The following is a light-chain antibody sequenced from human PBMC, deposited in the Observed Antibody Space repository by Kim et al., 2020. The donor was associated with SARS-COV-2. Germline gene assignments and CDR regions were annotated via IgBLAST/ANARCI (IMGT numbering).Light chain of an antibody. CDR2: SAS. CDR1: QDITNS. CDR3: QQCYTYPFT. Sequence: AIRMTQSPSSLSGSTGDRVTITCRASQDITNSLAWFQQKPGKAPKLLISSASTLQGGVPSRFSGSGSGTNFTLTITCLQSEDFATYFCQQCYTYPFTFGPGTKVDIK. J-gene: IGKJ3*01. V-gene: IGKV1-8*01.